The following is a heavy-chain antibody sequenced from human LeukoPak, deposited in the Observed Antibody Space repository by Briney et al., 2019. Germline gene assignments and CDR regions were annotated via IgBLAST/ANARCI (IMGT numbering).Heavy chain of an antibody. V-gene: IGHV4-34*01. CDR1: GGSFSGYY. CDR2: INHSGST. J-gene: IGHJ4*02. Sequence: SETLSLTCAVYGGSFSGYYWSWLRQPPGKGLEWIGEINHSGSTNYNPSLKSRVTISVDTSKNQFSLKLTSVTAADTAVYYCARDIRRDGLYDYWGQGTLVTVSS. D-gene: IGHD2-8*01. CDR3: ARDIRRDGLYDY.